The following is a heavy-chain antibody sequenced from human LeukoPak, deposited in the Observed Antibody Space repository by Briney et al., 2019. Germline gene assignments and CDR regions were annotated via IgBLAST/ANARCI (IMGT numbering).Heavy chain of an antibody. D-gene: IGHD3-10*01. V-gene: IGHV4-38-2*02. CDR1: GYSISSGYY. Sequence: SETLSLTCTVSGYSISSGYYWGWIRQPPGKGLEWIGSIYHSGSTNYNPSLKSRVTISVDTSKNQFSLKLSSVTAADTAVYYCARGSLWFGELLEGFDYWGQGTLVTVSS. CDR2: IYHSGST. CDR3: ARGSLWFGELLEGFDY. J-gene: IGHJ4*02.